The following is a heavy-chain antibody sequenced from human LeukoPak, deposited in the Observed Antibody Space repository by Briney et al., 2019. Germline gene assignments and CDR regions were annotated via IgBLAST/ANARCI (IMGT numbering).Heavy chain of an antibody. CDR1: GYSISSGYY. D-gene: IGHD3-10*01. CDR2: IYHSGST. CDR3: ARLPFPRFGELLTVFDY. Sequence: SETLSLTCTVSGYSISSGYYWGWIRQPPGKGLEWIGSIYHSGSTYYNPSLKSRVTISVDTSKSQFSLKLSSVTAADTAVYYCARLPFPRFGELLTVFDYWGQGTLVTVSS. V-gene: IGHV4-38-2*02. J-gene: IGHJ4*02.